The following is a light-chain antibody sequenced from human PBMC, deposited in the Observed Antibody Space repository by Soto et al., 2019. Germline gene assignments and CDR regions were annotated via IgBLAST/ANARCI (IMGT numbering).Light chain of an antibody. Sequence: EIVLTPSPATLSLSPGERATLSCRASQSVSTYLAWYQQKPGQAPRLLIYDASNRATGIPARFSGSGSGTDFILTISSLEPEDFAVYCCQQRSNWPPLTFGPGTKVDIK. CDR2: DAS. CDR1: QSVSTY. J-gene: IGKJ3*01. V-gene: IGKV3-11*01. CDR3: QQRSNWPPLT.